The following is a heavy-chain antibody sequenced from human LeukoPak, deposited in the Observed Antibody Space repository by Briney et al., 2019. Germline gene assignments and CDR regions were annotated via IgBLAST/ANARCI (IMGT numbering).Heavy chain of an antibody. CDR1: GGSISSYY. J-gene: IGHJ5*02. Sequence: SSETLSLTCTVSGGSISSYYWSWIRQPPGKGLEWIGYIYYSGSTNYNPSLKSRVTISVDTSKNQFSPKLSSVTAADTAVYYCARARSYCSSTSCYGHWFDPWGQGTLVTVSS. V-gene: IGHV4-59*12. CDR2: IYYSGST. CDR3: ARARSYCSSTSCYGHWFDP. D-gene: IGHD2-2*01.